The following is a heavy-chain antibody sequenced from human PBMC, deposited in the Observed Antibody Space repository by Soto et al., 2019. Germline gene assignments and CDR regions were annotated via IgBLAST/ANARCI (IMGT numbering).Heavy chain of an antibody. Sequence: QVQLVQSGAEVKKPGSSVKVSCNASGGTFSSYAISWVRQAPGQGLEWMGGIIPIFGTANYAQKFQGRVTITADESTSTAYMELSSLRSEDTAVYYCARDTVVVAARYNWFDPWGQGTLVTVSS. CDR3: ARDTVVVAARYNWFDP. J-gene: IGHJ5*02. V-gene: IGHV1-69*12. CDR2: IIPIFGTA. CDR1: GGTFSSYA. D-gene: IGHD2-15*01.